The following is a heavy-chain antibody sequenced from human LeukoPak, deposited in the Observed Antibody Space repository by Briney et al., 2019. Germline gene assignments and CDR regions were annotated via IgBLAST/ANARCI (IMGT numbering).Heavy chain of an antibody. Sequence: NPSVTLSLTCTVSGGSISSYYWSWIRQPAGKGLEWIGRIYTSGSTNYNPSLKSRVTMSVDTSKNQFSLKLSSVTAADTAVYYCARVRGSSSDYYFDYWGQGTLVTVSS. CDR3: ARVRGSSSDYYFDY. CDR1: GGSISSYY. CDR2: IYTSGST. J-gene: IGHJ4*02. D-gene: IGHD6-6*01. V-gene: IGHV4-4*07.